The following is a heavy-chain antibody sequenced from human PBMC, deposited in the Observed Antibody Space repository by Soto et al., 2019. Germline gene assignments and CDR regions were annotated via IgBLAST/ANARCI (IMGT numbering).Heavy chain of an antibody. D-gene: IGHD3-22*01. CDR3: AKTMIIGARGV. J-gene: IGHJ6*02. CDR2: INTNGDT. Sequence: EVQLVESGGGLVQPGGSLRLSCAASGFTLSFNYMTWVSQAPGKGLEWVSLINTNGDTYYADSVKGRFTMSRDNSKNTLFLQMNSLRAEDTAVYYCAKTMIIGARGVGCQGTTVTVSS. V-gene: IGHV3-66*01. CDR1: GFTLSFNY.